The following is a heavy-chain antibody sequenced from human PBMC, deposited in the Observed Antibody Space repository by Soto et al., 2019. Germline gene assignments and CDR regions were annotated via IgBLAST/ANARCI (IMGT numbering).Heavy chain of an antibody. CDR1: GVRFSSSV. CDR3: AKVLAN. CDR2: ISDSGGST. V-gene: IGHV3-23*01. J-gene: IGHJ4*02. D-gene: IGHD2-21*01. Sequence: PGCSLRISCAACGVRFSSSVMSGVRQAPGKGLEWVSTISDSGGSTCYPDSVKGRFTISRDNSKNTLYLQMNSLRAEDTAVYYCAKVLANLGQGTLVPVSS.